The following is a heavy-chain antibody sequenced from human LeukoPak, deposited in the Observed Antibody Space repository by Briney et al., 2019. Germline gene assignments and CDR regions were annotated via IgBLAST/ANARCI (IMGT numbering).Heavy chain of an antibody. CDR1: GFTFSSYA. CDR3: AKATTASPRNFDY. D-gene: IGHD2-21*02. CDR2: ISTSGGST. J-gene: IGHJ4*02. Sequence: GGSLRLSCAASGFTFSSYAMSWVRQAPGKGLEWVSSISTSGGSTYYADSVKGRFTISRDNSKNTLHLQMNSLSAEDTAVYYCAKATTASPRNFDYWGQGTLVTVSS. V-gene: IGHV3-23*01.